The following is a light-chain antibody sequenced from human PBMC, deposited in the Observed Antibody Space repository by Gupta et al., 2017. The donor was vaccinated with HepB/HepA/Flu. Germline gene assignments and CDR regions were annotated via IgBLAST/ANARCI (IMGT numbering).Light chain of an antibody. CDR2: WAS. CDR3: QQYYSIPWT. CDR1: QRILSSSNDKNY. Sequence: DIVVTPSPNSLAVSPAERSTINCKSSQRILSSSNDKNYLAWYQQTPGQPPKLLIYWASTRESGVPDRFSGSGSGTDFTLTISRLQAEDVAVYYCQQYYSIPWTFGQGTKVEIK. J-gene: IGKJ1*01. V-gene: IGKV4-1*01.